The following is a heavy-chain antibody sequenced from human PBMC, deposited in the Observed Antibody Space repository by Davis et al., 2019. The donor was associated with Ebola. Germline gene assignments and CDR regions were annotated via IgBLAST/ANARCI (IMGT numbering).Heavy chain of an antibody. D-gene: IGHD6-6*01. V-gene: IGHV3-7*03. CDR1: GFTKSSYW. Sequence: GGSLRLSCAASGFTKSSYWMSWVRQAQGKGRERVAKRKQDGREKYDVDSVKGRFTISRDNAKNSMYLQMNSLRAEDTSVYYCARDLAARRGSTLGRYYYYGMDVWGQGTTVTVSS. CDR2: RKQDGREK. CDR3: ARDLAARRGSTLGRYYYYGMDV. J-gene: IGHJ6*02.